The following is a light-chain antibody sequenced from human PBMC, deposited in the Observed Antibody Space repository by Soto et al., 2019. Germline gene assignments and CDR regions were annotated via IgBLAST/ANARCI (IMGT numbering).Light chain of an antibody. CDR2: AAY. J-gene: IGKJ2*01. CDR1: QSISSY. Sequence: DIQMTQSPSSLFASVGDRVTITCRASQSISSYLNWYQQKPGKAPKRLIYAAYSLQSGVPSRFSGSGSGTDFTLTISSLQPEDFATYYCQQSYSTPYTFGQGTNLEIK. CDR3: QQSYSTPYT. V-gene: IGKV1-39*01.